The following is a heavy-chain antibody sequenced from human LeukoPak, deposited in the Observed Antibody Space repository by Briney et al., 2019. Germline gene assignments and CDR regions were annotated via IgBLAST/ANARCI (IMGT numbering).Heavy chain of an antibody. CDR3: ARGARL. CDR2: IKPDGSEK. V-gene: IGHV3-7*01. CDR1: GFTFRTYW. J-gene: IGHJ4*02. Sequence: GGSLRLFCVGSGFTFRTYWMTWVRQAPGKGLECVANIKPDGSEKYYVDSVKGRFTISRDNAKDSLFLQMNSLRAEDTAVYYCARGARLWGQGTLVTVSS.